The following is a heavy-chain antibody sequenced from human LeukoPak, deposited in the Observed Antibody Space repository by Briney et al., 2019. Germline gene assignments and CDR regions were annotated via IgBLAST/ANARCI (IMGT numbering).Heavy chain of an antibody. V-gene: IGHV4-59*01. CDR1: GGSTSSYY. CDR2: IYYSGST. CDR3: ESSSSGSGSPFDY. J-gene: IGHJ4*02. Sequence: PSETLSLTCTVSGGSTSSYYWSWIRQPPGKGLEWIGYIYYSGSTNYNPSLKSRVTISVDTSKNQFSLKLSSVTAPDTAVYYCESSSSGSGSPFDYWGQGTLVTVSP. D-gene: IGHD3-10*01.